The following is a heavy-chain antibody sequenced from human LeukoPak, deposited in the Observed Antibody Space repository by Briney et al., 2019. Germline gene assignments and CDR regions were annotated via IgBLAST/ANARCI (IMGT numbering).Heavy chain of an antibody. CDR1: GFSFSIYE. CDR3: ARDYYGSGWYGDY. Sequence: GGSLRLSCAASGFSFSIYEMNWVRQAPGKGLEWVANIKQDGSEKFYVDSVKGRFTLSRDNAKNSLFLQMNSLRAEDTAVYYCARDYYGSGWYGDYWGQGTLVTVSS. CDR2: IKQDGSEK. J-gene: IGHJ4*02. V-gene: IGHV3-7*04. D-gene: IGHD6-19*01.